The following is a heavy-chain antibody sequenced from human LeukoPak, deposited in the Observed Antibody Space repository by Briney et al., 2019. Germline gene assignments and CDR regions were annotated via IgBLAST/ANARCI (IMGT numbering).Heavy chain of an antibody. CDR1: GFTFRTYAM. CDR3: VGPGSRSGYDYGY. Sequence: GSLRLSCAASGFTFRTYAMSWVRQPPGKGLEWIGEIYHSGSTNYNPSLKSRVTISVDKSKNQFSLKLSSVTAADTAVYYCVGPGSRSGYDYGYWGQGTLVTVSS. J-gene: IGHJ4*02. D-gene: IGHD5-12*01. V-gene: IGHV4-4*02. CDR2: IYHSGST.